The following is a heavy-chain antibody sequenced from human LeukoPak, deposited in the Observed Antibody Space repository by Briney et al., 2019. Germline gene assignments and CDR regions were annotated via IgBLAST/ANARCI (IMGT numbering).Heavy chain of an antibody. CDR3: ARVDYILDY. J-gene: IGHJ4*02. CDR1: RYSISSGYH. CDR2: IYRSGSA. V-gene: IGHV4-38-2*01. D-gene: IGHD4-11*01. Sequence: KPSETLSLTCAVSRYSISSGYHWAWIRPPPGKGLEWIGSIYRSGSAYYNPSLKSRVTISVDTSENQFSLRVTSVTAADTAVYYCARVDYILDYWGQGTLVTVSS.